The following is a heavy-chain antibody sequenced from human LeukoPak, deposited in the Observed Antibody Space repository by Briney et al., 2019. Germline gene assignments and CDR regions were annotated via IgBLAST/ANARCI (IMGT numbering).Heavy chain of an antibody. V-gene: IGHV3-7*04. CDR3: AGGRLGSGYFGSDY. CDR2: IKQDGSQK. J-gene: IGHJ4*02. CDR1: GFTFSSYW. Sequence: PGGSLRLSCAASGFTFSSYWMTWFRQAPGKGPEWVADIKQDGSQKYYVDSVEGRFTISRDNAKDSLSLQMNSLTGEDTAVYFWAGGRLGSGYFGSDYWGQGTLVTVSS. D-gene: IGHD3-22*01.